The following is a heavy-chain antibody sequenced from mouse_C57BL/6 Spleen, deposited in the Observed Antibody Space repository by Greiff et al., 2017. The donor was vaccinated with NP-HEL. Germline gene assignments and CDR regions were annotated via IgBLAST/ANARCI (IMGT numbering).Heavy chain of an antibody. Sequence: DVKLVESEGGLVQPGSSMKLSCTASGFTFSDYYMAWVRQVPEKGLEWVANINYDGSSTYYLDSLKSRFIISRDNAKNILYLQMSSLKSEDTATYYCARDEGVFAYWGQGTLVTVSA. J-gene: IGHJ3*01. CDR1: GFTFSDYY. V-gene: IGHV5-16*01. CDR3: ARDEGVFAY. CDR2: INYDGSST.